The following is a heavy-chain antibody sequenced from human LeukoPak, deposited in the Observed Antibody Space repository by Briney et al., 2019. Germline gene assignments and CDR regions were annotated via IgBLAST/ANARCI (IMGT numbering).Heavy chain of an antibody. D-gene: IGHD3-16*01. CDR3: AREGGGFDY. CDR1: GGSISSSSYF. V-gene: IGHV4-39*07. CDR2: IYYSGST. J-gene: IGHJ4*02. Sequence: SETLSLTCTVSGGSISSSSYFWGWIRQPPGKGLEWIGSIYYSGSTYYNPSLKSRVTISVDTSKNQFSLKLSSVTAADTAVYYCAREGGGFDYWGQGTLVTVSS.